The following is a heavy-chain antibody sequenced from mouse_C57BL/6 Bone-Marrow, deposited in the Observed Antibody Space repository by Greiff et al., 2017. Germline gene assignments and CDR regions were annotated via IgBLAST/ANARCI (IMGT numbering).Heavy chain of an antibody. J-gene: IGHJ2*01. CDR1: GYTFTSYW. Sequence: QVQLQQPGAELVMPGASVKLSCKASGYTFTSYWMHWVKQRPGQGLEWIGEIDPSDSYTNYNQKFQGKSTLTVDNSSSTAYMQLSSLTSEDSAVYYCARSWYYFDYWGQGTTLTVSS. D-gene: IGHD1-1*02. CDR2: IDPSDSYT. V-gene: IGHV1-69*01. CDR3: ARSWYYFDY.